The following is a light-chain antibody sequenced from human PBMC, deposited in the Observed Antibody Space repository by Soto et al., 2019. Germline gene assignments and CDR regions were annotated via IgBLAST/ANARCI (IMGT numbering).Light chain of an antibody. CDR2: KAS. CDR1: QSISSW. CDR3: QQYNNYPWT. Sequence: DIQMTQSPSTLSASVGDRVTITCRASQSISSWLAWYQQKPGKAPKLLIYKASSLESGVPSRFSGSGSGTEFTLTISSLQPDDFGTYYCQQYNNYPWTFGQGTKVDIK. J-gene: IGKJ1*01. V-gene: IGKV1-5*03.